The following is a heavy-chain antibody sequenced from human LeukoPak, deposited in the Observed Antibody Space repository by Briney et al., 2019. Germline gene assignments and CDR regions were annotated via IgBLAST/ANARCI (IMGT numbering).Heavy chain of an antibody. CDR3: ARDQSGTYRDKWFDP. CDR2: ILTSGTT. J-gene: IGHJ5*02. Sequence: PSETLSLTCTVSGVSIAYGGYYWTWIRQHPVKGLEWIGYILTSGTTNYNPSLKGRVSISLDTSKNQFSLNLTSVTAADTAIYFCARDQSGTYRDKWFDPWGQGSLVTVSS. D-gene: IGHD1-26*01. V-gene: IGHV4-31*03. CDR1: GVSIAYGGYY.